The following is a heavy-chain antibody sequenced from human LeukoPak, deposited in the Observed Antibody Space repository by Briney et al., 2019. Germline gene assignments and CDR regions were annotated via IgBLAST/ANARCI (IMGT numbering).Heavy chain of an antibody. CDR1: GFTFNDHA. J-gene: IGHJ3*02. D-gene: IGHD3-22*01. CDR2: INWNSDNI. CDR3: ARASYYYDTTGLGAVDI. V-gene: IGHV3-9*01. Sequence: GRSLRLSCEASGFTFNDHAMYWVRQAPGKGLEWVSGINWNSDNIGYADSVKGRFTTSRDDAKNSLFLQMNSLRAEDTALYYCARASYYYDTTGLGAVDIWGQGTMVTVSS.